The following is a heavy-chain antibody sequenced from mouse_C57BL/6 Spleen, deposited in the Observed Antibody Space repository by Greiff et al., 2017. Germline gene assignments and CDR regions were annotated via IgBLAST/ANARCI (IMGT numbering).Heavy chain of an antibody. D-gene: IGHD2-5*01. CDR1: GYTFTSYW. CDR2: IDPSDSYT. J-gene: IGHJ1*03. CDR3: ARSGYSNYEDWYFDV. V-gene: IGHV1-59*01. Sequence: QVQLQQPGAELVRPGTSVKLSCKASGYTFTSYWMHWVKQRPGQGLEWIGVIDPSDSYTNYNQKLKGKATLTVDTSSSTAYMQLSSLTSEDSAVYYCARSGYSNYEDWYFDVWGTGTTVTVAS.